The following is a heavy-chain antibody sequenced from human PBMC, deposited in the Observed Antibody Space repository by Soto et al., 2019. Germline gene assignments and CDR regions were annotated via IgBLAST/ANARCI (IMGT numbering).Heavy chain of an antibody. CDR3: ARYRREAVAGYTLDN. D-gene: IGHD6-13*01. CDR1: GVSISSNY. J-gene: IGHJ4*02. Sequence: TLSLTCTVSGVSISSNYWTWIRQPPGKGLEWIGYVYNSGSTNYNPSLKSRVTISEDTSKSQFSLKVNSMTAADTAVYYCARYRREAVAGYTLDNWGQGILVTVSS. V-gene: IGHV4-59*01. CDR2: VYNSGST.